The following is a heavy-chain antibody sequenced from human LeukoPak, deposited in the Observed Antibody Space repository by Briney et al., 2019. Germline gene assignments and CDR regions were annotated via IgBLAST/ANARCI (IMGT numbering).Heavy chain of an antibody. CDR3: ARGKGQWLPFRY. J-gene: IGHJ4*02. D-gene: IGHD6-19*01. CDR1: GGSFSGYY. V-gene: IGHV4-34*01. Sequence: PSETLSLTCADYGGSFSGYYWSWIRQPPGKGLEWIGEINHSGSTNYNPSLKSRVTISVDTSKNQFSLQLSSVTAADTAVYYCARGKGQWLPFRYWGQGTLVTVS. CDR2: INHSGST.